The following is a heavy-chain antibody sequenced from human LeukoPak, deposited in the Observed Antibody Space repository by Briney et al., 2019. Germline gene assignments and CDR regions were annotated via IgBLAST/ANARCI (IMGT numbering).Heavy chain of an antibody. V-gene: IGHV3-48*03. CDR3: PRPPSITNPYYGLDV. D-gene: IGHD3-3*01. CDR1: GFTFSSYD. CDR2: ISSSGSTI. Sequence: GGSLRLSCGASGFTFSSYDMNWVRQAPGKGLEWVSFISSSGSTIYYADTVKGRFTISRDNAKNALYLQVNSLTAEDTAVYYCPRPPSITNPYYGLDVWGQGATVTVSS. J-gene: IGHJ6*01.